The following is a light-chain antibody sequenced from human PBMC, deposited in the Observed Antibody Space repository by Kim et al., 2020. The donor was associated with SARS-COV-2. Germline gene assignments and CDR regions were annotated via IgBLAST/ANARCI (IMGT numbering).Light chain of an antibody. CDR1: SGHNSYT. CDR3: QTWDSDTRV. V-gene: IGLV4-69*01. J-gene: IGLJ3*02. Sequence: ASVKFTCTLSSGHNSYTIAWHQQQPERGPRFLMKVKKDGSHTKADGIPDRFSASSSGADRYLTISRLQSEDEADYFCQTWDSDTRVFGGGTKVTVL. CDR2: VKKDGSH.